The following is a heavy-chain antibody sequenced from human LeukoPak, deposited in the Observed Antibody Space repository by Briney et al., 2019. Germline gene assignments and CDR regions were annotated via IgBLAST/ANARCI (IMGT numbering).Heavy chain of an antibody. V-gene: IGHV4-34*01. CDR2: INHSGST. CDR3: ARGPTRYYFDY. Sequence: SETLSLTCAVYGGSFSGYYWSWIRQPPGKGLEWIGEINHSGSTNYNPSLKSRVTISVDTSKNQFSLELTSVTPADTAVYSCARGPTRYYFDYWGQGTLVTVSS. J-gene: IGHJ4*02. CDR1: GGSFSGYY.